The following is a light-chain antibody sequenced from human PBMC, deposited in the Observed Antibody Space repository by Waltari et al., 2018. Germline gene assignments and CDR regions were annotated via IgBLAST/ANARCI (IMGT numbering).Light chain of an antibody. CDR3: QSYDTNIRV. Sequence: NFLLTQPHSVSASPGKTVTISCTRSSGSLVTNYVQWYQQRPGSSPSMIIYEDNKRPSGVPHRFSGSIDSSSNSSSLTISGLKTEDEADYYCQSYDTNIRVFGGGTKLTVL. CDR2: EDN. J-gene: IGLJ3*02. V-gene: IGLV6-57*01. CDR1: SGSLVTNY.